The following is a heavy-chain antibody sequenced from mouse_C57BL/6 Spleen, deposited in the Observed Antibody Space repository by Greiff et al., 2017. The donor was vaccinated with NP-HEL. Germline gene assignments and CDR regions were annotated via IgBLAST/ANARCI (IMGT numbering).Heavy chain of an antibody. CDR3: ARWKAAQATWFAG. CDR2: INPNNGGT. V-gene: IGHV1-18*01. D-gene: IGHD3-2*02. J-gene: IGHJ3*01. Sequence: VQLKESGPELVKPGASVKIPCKASGYTFTDYNMDWVKQSHGKSLEWIGDINPNNGGTNYNQKFKGKATLTVDKSSSTAYMELRSLTSEDTAVYYCARWKAAQATWFAGRGQGTLVTVSA. CDR1: GYTFTDYN.